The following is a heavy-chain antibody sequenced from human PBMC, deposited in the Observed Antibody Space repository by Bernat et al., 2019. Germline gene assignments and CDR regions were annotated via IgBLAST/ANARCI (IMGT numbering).Heavy chain of an antibody. Sequence: QVQLVQSGAEVKTPAASVKVSCKASGYTFTDYYIHWVRQAPGQGLEWMGWINPPSGATNYAQKFKDRVTRTRDTSISTAYMELSRLRSDDAAVYYCARDRGDVAIVWGQGTLVTVSS. CDR1: GYTFTDYY. V-gene: IGHV1-2*02. CDR3: ARDRGDVAIV. D-gene: IGHD2-21*02. CDR2: INPPSGAT. J-gene: IGHJ4*02.